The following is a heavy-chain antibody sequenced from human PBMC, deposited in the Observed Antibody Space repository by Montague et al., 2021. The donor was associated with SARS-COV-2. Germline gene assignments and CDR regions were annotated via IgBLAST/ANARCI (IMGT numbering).Heavy chain of an antibody. Sequence: SLRLSCAASGFTFSNYAMSWVRQAPGKGLEWVSGISGSGGNTYYAEALKGRFTISRDNSKNTLYLQMNRLRVEDTAVYHCAKGGGITMVRGAITPSNWFDPWGQGTLVTVSS. CDR2: ISGSGGNT. CDR1: GFTFSNYA. V-gene: IGHV3-23*01. D-gene: IGHD3-10*01. CDR3: AKGGGITMVRGAITPSNWFDP. J-gene: IGHJ5*02.